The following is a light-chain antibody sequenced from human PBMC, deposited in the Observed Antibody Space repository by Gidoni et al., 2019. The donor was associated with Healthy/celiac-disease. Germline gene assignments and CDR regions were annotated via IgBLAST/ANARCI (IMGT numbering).Light chain of an antibody. CDR2: YAS. J-gene: IGKJ3*01. CDR1: WSIGSS. Sequence: EIVLSQSPDFQSVTPKEKVTITCRASWSIGSSLHWYQQKPDQSPKLLIKYASQSFSGVPSRVSGSGSGTDFTLTINSLEAEDAETYYCHQSSVLPFTFGPGTKVDIK. V-gene: IGKV6-21*01. CDR3: HQSSVLPFT.